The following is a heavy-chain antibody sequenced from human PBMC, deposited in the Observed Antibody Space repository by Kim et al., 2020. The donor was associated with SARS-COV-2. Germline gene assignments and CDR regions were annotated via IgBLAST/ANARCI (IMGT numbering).Heavy chain of an antibody. CDR3: ARIQQYYGGNLDFDY. J-gene: IGHJ4*02. D-gene: IGHD4-17*01. V-gene: IGHV2-70*01. Sequence: STSLKTRLTISKDTSKNQVVLTMTNMDPVDTATYYCARIQQYYGGNLDFDYWGQGTLVTVSS.